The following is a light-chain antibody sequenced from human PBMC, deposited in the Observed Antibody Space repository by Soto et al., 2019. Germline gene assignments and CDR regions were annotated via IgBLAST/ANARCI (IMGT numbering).Light chain of an antibody. Sequence: DIVMTQSPATLSVAPGERVTFSCMASQGVSRKLAWYQHKPGQAPRLLIYGASTRATGIPARFSGSGSGTEFTLPISSLQSEDFAVSYCQQYNNWHPITFGQGTRLEIK. CDR3: QQYNNWHPIT. V-gene: IGKV3D-15*01. J-gene: IGKJ5*01. CDR1: QGVSRK. CDR2: GAS.